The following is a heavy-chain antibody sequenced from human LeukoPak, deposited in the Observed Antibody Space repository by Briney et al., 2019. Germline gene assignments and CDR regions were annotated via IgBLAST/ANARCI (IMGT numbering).Heavy chain of an antibody. CDR2: ISGSGGST. D-gene: IGHD4-17*01. CDR3: ARPYTVTTSSDY. J-gene: IGHJ4*02. V-gene: IGHV3-23*01. CDR1: GFTFSSYA. Sequence: GGSLRLSCAASGFTFSSYAMSWVRQAPGKGLEWVSAISGSGGSTYYADSVKGRFTISRDNSKNTLYLQMDSLRAEDTAVYYCARPYTVTTSSDYWGQGTLVTVSS.